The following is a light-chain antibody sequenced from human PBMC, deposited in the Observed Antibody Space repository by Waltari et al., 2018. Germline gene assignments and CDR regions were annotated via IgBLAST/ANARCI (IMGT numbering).Light chain of an antibody. CDR1: QGVSIY. CDR3: QKYESLPAT. V-gene: IGKV3D-20*01. J-gene: IGKJ1*01. CDR2: HAS. Sequence: SCVPSQGVSIYLAWYQQKPGQAPMLLIYHASSRATGIPDRFSGSGSGTDFSLTISRLEPEDFAMYYCQKYESLPATFGQGTKVDIK.